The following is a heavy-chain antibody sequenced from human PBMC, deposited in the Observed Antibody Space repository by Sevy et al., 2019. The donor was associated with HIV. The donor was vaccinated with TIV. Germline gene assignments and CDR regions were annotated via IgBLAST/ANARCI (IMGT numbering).Heavy chain of an antibody. D-gene: IGHD3-22*01. CDR2: ISGSGGYT. V-gene: IGHV3-23*01. CDR3: AKEGYESSGYYH. J-gene: IGHJ5*02. Sequence: GGSQRLSCAASGFTFSSYAMTWVRQAPGKGLEWVSAISGSGGYTYYADSVKGRFTISRDNSKKTLDLQMHSLRAEDTAVYYCAKEGYESSGYYHWGQGTLVTVSS. CDR1: GFTFSSYA.